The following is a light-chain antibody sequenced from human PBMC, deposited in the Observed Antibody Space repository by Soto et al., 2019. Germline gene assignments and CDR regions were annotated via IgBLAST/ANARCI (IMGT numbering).Light chain of an antibody. CDR2: EVS. CDR1: SSDVGGYNF. CDR3: SSYAGSNIFV. Sequence: QSVLTQPPSASGSPGQSVTISCTGTSSDVGGYNFVAWYQQHPGKAPKHMISEVSKRPSGVPDRFSGSKSGNTASLTVSGLQAEDEADYYCSSYAGSNIFVFGTGTKVTVL. J-gene: IGLJ1*01. V-gene: IGLV2-8*01.